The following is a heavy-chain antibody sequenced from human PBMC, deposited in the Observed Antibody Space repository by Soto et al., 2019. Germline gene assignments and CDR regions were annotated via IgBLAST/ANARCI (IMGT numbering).Heavy chain of an antibody. CDR3: ARKYYYDSRAFDF. CDR1: GFTFSDYY. D-gene: IGHD3-22*01. J-gene: IGHJ4*02. Sequence: GGSLRLCCAASGFTFSDYYMSWIRQAPGKGLEWVSFINNNDRVIYYADSVKGRFTISRDNAKTSLYLRMNSLRAEDTAIYYCARKYYYDSRAFDFWGQGTLVTVSS. CDR2: INNNDRVI. V-gene: IGHV3-11*01.